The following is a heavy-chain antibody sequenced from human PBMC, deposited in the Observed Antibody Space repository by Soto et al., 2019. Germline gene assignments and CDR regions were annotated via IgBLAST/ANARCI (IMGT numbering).Heavy chain of an antibody. V-gene: IGHV4-59*08. CDR2: IYYSGST. D-gene: IGHD2-15*01. CDR1: GGSISSYY. CDR3: ARQPPTSYCSGGSCHYYFDY. Sequence: SVTLSVTCTVSGGSISSYYWSWIRQPPGKGLEWIGYIYYSGSTNYNPSLKSRVTISVDTSKNQFSLKLSSVTAADTAVYYCARQPPTSYCSGGSCHYYFDYWGQGTLVTVSS. J-gene: IGHJ4*02.